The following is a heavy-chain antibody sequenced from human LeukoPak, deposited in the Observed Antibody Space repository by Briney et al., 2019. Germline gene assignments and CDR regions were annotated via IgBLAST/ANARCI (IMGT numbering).Heavy chain of an antibody. CDR1: GGTFSSYA. D-gene: IGHD6-13*01. Sequence: SVKVSCKASGGTFSSYAISWVRQAPGQGLEWMGRIIPILGIANYAQKFQGRVTITADKSTSTAYMELSSLRSEDTAVYYCARSAAPSSSVPLDYWGQGTLVTVSS. V-gene: IGHV1-69*04. CDR3: ARSAAPSSSVPLDY. CDR2: IIPILGIA. J-gene: IGHJ4*02.